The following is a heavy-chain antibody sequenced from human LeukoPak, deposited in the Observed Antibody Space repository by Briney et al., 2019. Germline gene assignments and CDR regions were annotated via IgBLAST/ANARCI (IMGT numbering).Heavy chain of an antibody. CDR2: ISSSSSYI. J-gene: IGHJ4*02. D-gene: IGHD2-2*01. Sequence: GGSLRLSRAAPGFTFSSYSMNWVRQAPGKGLEWVSSISSSSSYIYYADSVKGRFTISRDNAKNSLYLQMNSLRAEDTAVYYCARDRCSSTSCYSGYWGQGTLVTVSS. CDR1: GFTFSSYS. CDR3: ARDRCSSTSCYSGY. V-gene: IGHV3-21*01.